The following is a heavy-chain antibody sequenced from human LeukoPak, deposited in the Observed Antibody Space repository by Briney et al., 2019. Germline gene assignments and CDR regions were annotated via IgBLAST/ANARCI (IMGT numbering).Heavy chain of an antibody. D-gene: IGHD2-2*01. V-gene: IGHV1-69*13. CDR3: ARDCSSTSCYRGYFDY. CDR1: GGTFSSYA. Sequence: ASVKVSCKASGGTFSSYAISWVRQAPGQGLEWMGGIIPIFGTANYAQKFQGRVTITADESTSTAYMELSSLRSEDTAVYYCARDCSSTSCYRGYFDYWGQGTLVTVSS. CDR2: IIPIFGTA. J-gene: IGHJ4*02.